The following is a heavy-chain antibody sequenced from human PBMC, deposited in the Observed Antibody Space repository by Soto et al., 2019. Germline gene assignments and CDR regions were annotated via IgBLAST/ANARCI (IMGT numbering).Heavy chain of an antibody. CDR3: AYGADGPLYFQH. J-gene: IGHJ1*01. CDR2: IKQDGSEK. D-gene: IGHD4-17*01. V-gene: IGHV3-7*01. CDR1: GFTFSSYW. Sequence: PGGSLRLSCAASGFTFSSYWMSWVRQAPGKGLEWVANIKQDGSEKYYVDSVKGRFTISRDNAKNSLFLLMNSLRAEDTAVYYCAYGADGPLYFQHWGQGTLVTVSS.